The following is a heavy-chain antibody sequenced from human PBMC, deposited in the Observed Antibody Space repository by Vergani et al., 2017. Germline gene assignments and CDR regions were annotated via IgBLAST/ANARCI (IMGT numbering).Heavy chain of an antibody. CDR3: SRRRGYSFGYSDY. J-gene: IGHJ4*02. CDR2: SRNKAYGGTT. D-gene: IGHD5-18*01. CDR1: GFSFGDYA. V-gene: IGHV3-49*04. Sequence: EVQLVESGGGLVPPGRSLRLSCAASGFSFGDYAMTWVRQAPGKGLEWVAFSRNKAYGGTTEYAASVKGRFTISRDDSKRLAYLQVSGLKTEDTAVYFCSRRRGYSFGYSDYWGQGTLVTVSS.